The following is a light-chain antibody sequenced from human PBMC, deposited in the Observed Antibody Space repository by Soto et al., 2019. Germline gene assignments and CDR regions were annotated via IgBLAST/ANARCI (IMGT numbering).Light chain of an antibody. V-gene: IGKV3-15*01. J-gene: IGKJ4*01. Sequence: EIVMTQSPATPPVSPGERATLSCRASQSVTSNLAWYQQKPGQAPRLLMYGVSTRATGIPARFGGSGSATEFTLTISSLQSEDFAVYYCQQYSQWPLTFGGGTKVDIK. CDR1: QSVTSN. CDR3: QQYSQWPLT. CDR2: GVS.